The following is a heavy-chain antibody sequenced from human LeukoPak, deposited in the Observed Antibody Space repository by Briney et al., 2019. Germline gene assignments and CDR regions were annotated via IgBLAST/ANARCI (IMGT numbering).Heavy chain of an antibody. CDR1: GCSISIYY. D-gene: IGHD5-18*01. V-gene: IGHV4-4*07. CDR2: IYTSGST. CDR3: ARDRDEYTYGYYFDY. J-gene: IGHJ4*02. Sequence: AETLSLTCTVSGCSISIYYWSWIRQPAGKGLEWIGRIYTSGSTNYNPSLKSRVTMSVDTSKNQFSLKMSSVTAEDTAVYYCARDRDEYTYGYYFDYWGQGTLVTVSS.